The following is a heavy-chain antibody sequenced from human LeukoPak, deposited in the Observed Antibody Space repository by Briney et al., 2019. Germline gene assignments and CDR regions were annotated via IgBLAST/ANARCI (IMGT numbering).Heavy chain of an antibody. Sequence: GGSLRLSCAASGFTFSSYGMHWVRQAPGKGLEWVAFIRYDGSNKYYADSVKGRFTISRDNSKNTLYLQMNSLRAEDTAVYYCARDRFYGDYYFDYWGQGTLVTVSS. CDR2: IRYDGSNK. J-gene: IGHJ4*02. CDR1: GFTFSSYG. CDR3: ARDRFYGDYYFDY. D-gene: IGHD4-17*01. V-gene: IGHV3-30*02.